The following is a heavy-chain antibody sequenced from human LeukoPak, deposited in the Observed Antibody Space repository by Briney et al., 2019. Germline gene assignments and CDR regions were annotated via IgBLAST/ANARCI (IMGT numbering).Heavy chain of an antibody. J-gene: IGHJ3*02. V-gene: IGHV1-18*01. CDR1: GYTFTSYG. D-gene: IGHD3-22*01. CDR2: ISAYNGNT. CDR3: ARDVVYYYDSSGYYVPMAFDI. Sequence: GASVKVSCKASGYTFTSYGISWVRQAPGQGLEWMGWISAYNGNTNYAQKLQGRVTMTTDTSTSTAYMELRSLRSDDTAVYYCARDVVYYYDSSGYYVPMAFDIWGQGTMVTVSS.